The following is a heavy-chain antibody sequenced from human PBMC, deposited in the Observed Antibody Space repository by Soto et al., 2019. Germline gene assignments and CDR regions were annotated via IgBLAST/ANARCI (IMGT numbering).Heavy chain of an antibody. D-gene: IGHD6-13*01. J-gene: IGHJ4*02. V-gene: IGHV4-59*01. CDR3: AAGEASSRNLAPYYLDF. CDR1: GGSMRNYF. Sequence: PSETLSLTCTVSGGSMRNYFWTWIRQPPGKGLEWIGYIHYSGTTSFFPSYNPSLRSRVTISEDTSKNQFSLKLLSVTTADTAVYFCAAGEASSRNLAPYYLDFGGQGTLVTVSS. CDR2: IHYSGTT.